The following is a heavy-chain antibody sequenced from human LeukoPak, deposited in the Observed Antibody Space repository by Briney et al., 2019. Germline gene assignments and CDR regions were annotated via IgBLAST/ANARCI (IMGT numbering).Heavy chain of an antibody. D-gene: IGHD3-22*01. CDR3: AAGLGDDSSGYPSFDY. CDR2: IVVGSGNT. V-gene: IGHV1-58*02. CDR1: GFTFTSSA. Sequence: GTSVKVSCKASGFTFTSSAMQWVRQPRGQRLEWIGWIVVGSGNTNHAQKFQERVTITRDMSTSTAYMELSSLRSEDTAVYYCAAGLGDDSSGYPSFDYWGQGTLVTVSS. J-gene: IGHJ4*02.